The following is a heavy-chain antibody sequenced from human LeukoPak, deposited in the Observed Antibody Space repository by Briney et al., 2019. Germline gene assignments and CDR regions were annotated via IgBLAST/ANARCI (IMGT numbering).Heavy chain of an antibody. CDR2: INHRGST. Sequence: SETLSLTCSVYGGSFSGYFWTYIRQPPGKGLEWIGEINHRGSTSYNPSLKSRVTISRDTSKNQFSLRLTSVTAADTAVYYCARGSIYYGDSSAYFDYWGQGPLVTVSS. CDR1: GGSFSGYF. CDR3: ARGSIYYGDSSAYFDY. J-gene: IGHJ4*02. D-gene: IGHD3-22*01. V-gene: IGHV4-34*01.